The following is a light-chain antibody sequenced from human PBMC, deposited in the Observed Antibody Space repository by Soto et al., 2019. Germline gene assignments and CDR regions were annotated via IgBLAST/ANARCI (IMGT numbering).Light chain of an antibody. Sequence: EIVLTQSPGTLSLSPGERATLSCRASQSVSSSYLAWYQQKPGQAPRLLIYGASSRATGIPDRFSGSGSGRNFTLTISRLEPEDFPVYYCQQHGSSPGFTFGPGTKVDIK. CDR2: GAS. CDR1: QSVSSSY. J-gene: IGKJ3*01. CDR3: QQHGSSPGFT. V-gene: IGKV3-20*01.